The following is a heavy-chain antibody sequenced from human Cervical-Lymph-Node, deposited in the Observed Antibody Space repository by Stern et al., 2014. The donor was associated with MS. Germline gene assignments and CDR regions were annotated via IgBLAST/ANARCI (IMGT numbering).Heavy chain of an antibody. V-gene: IGHV5-51*01. Sequence: EVQLVQSGAEVRKPGPSLTISCNISGYTFTGYWIAWVRQMPGKGLEWMGAIFPGASDTRYSPSFQGHVTISVDTSINTAYLQWSDLRASDTAMYYCARPHSPGWSYYFDFWGQGTLVAVSS. J-gene: IGHJ4*02. D-gene: IGHD6-19*01. CDR3: ARPHSPGWSYYFDF. CDR2: IFPGASDT. CDR1: GYTFTGYW.